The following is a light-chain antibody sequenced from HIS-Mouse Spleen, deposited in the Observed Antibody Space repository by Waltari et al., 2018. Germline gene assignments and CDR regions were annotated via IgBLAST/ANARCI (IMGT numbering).Light chain of an antibody. CDR2: SNN. V-gene: IGLV1-44*01. CDR3: AAWDDSLNGVV. J-gene: IGLJ2*01. Sequence: QSVLTQPPSASGTPWQRVTISCSGSSPNIGSNTVNWYQQPPGTAPKLLIYSNNQRPSGVPDRFSGSKSGTSASLAISGLQSEDEADYYCAAWDDSLNGVVFGGGTKLTVL. CDR1: SPNIGSNT.